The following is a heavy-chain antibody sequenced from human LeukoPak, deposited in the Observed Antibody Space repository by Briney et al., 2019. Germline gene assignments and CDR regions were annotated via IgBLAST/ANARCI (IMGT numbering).Heavy chain of an antibody. Sequence: PSETLSLTCTVSGRSISSYYWSWIRQPPGKGLGWIGYIYYSGSTNYNPSLKSRVTISVDTSKNQFSLKLSSVTAADTAVYYCAGGARDSSSWYADYYYYYGMDVWGQGTTVTVSS. CDR3: AGGARDSSSWYADYYYYYGMDV. CDR2: IYYSGST. D-gene: IGHD6-13*01. V-gene: IGHV4-59*01. CDR1: GRSISSYY. J-gene: IGHJ6*02.